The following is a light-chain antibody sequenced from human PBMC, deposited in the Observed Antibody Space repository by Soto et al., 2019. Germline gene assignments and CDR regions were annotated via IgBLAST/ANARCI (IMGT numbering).Light chain of an antibody. Sequence: EIVLTQSPGTLSLSPGERATLSCRASQSVSSSYLAWYQQKPGQAPRLLISGASSRATGIPDRFTGGGSGTDFTLTISRLEPEDFAVYYCQQYVISVTFGQGTRLEIK. CDR2: GAS. CDR3: QQYVISVT. V-gene: IGKV3-20*01. CDR1: QSVSSSY. J-gene: IGKJ5*01.